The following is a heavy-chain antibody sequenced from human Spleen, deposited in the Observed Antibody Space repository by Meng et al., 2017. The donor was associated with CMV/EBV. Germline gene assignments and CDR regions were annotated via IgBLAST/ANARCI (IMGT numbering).Heavy chain of an antibody. V-gene: IGHV4-59*01. CDR2: IYYSGST. CDR3: ARYYDSSGYYYALDY. Sequence: GSLRLSCRVSGDSISSYYWSWIRQPPGKGLEWIGYIYYSGSTNYNPSLKSRVTISVDTSKNQFSLKLSSVTAADTAVYYCARYYDSSGYYYALDYWGQGTLVTVSS. D-gene: IGHD3-22*01. J-gene: IGHJ4*02. CDR1: GDSISSYY.